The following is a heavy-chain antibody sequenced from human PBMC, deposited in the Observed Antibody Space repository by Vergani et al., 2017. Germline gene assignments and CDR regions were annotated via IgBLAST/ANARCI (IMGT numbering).Heavy chain of an antibody. CDR2: IWDDGSNK. CDR3: ARGGNEKRLDS. J-gene: IGHJ5*01. Sequence: QVQLVESEGGVVQPGRSLTLSCVASGFTFSSHGMHWVRQAPGKGLEWVAVIWDDGSNKYYGDSVKGRFTISRDNSKNTLYLQMNSLRVDDTAVYYCARGGNEKRLDSWGQGTLVTVSS. V-gene: IGHV3-33*01. D-gene: IGHD1-1*01. CDR1: GFTFSSHG.